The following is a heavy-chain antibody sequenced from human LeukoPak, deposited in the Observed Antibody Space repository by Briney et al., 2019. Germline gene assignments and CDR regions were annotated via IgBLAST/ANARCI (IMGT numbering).Heavy chain of an antibody. Sequence: SETLSLTCTVSGGSISSSSYYWGWIRQPPGKGLEWIGSIYYSGNTYYNPSLKSRVTISVDTSKNQFSLKLSSVTAADTAVYYCARGNIRYFDWLFDYWGQGTLVTVSS. CDR3: ARGNIRYFDWLFDY. J-gene: IGHJ4*02. CDR1: GGSISSSSYY. CDR2: IYYSGNT. D-gene: IGHD3-9*01. V-gene: IGHV4-39*01.